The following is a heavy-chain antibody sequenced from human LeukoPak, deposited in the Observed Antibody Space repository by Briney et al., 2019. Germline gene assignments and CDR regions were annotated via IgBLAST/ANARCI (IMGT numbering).Heavy chain of an antibody. V-gene: IGHV3-30*18. Sequence: GRSLRLSCAAPGFTFSNHGMHWVRQAPGKGLGWVAVISYDGSNKYYADSVKGRFTISRDNSKNTLYLQMNTLRAEDTAVYYCAKDGGGWKLKDLHFDYWGQGTLVTVSS. CDR1: GFTFSNHG. CDR3: AKDGGGWKLKDLHFDY. D-gene: IGHD4-23*01. J-gene: IGHJ4*02. CDR2: ISYDGSNK.